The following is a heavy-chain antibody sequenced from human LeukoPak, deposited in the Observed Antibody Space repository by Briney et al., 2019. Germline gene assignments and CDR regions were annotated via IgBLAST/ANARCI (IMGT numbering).Heavy chain of an antibody. CDR3: ARGDRYYDSSGSLFDY. Sequence: LSLTCAVYGGSFSGYYWSWIRQAPGKGLEWVSYISSSGSIIYYADSVKGRFTISRDNAKNSLYLQMNSLRAEDTAVYYCARGDRYYDSSGSLFDYWGQGTLVTVSS. D-gene: IGHD3-22*01. CDR2: ISSSGSII. V-gene: IGHV3-11*01. J-gene: IGHJ4*02. CDR1: GGSFSGYY.